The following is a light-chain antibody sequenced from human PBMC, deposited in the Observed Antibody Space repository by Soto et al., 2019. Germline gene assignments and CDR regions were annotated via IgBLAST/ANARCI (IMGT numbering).Light chain of an antibody. Sequence: IQLTQSEASLSASVEAKVTVPFRASQGISSFLAWYQQKSGKAPKLLVFAASILQSGVPSRFSGSGSGTEFTLTISSLQPEDFATYYCQQFHAYPRTFGQGSKVDIK. V-gene: IGKV1-9*01. J-gene: IGKJ1*01. CDR2: AAS. CDR1: QGISSF. CDR3: QQFHAYPRT.